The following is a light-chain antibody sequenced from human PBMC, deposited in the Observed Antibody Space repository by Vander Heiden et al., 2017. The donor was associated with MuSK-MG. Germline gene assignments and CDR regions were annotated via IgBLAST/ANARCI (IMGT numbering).Light chain of an antibody. J-gene: IGKJ3*01. CDR2: GAS. V-gene: IGKV1-39*01. CDR1: QSISTY. Sequence: DTQMTQSPSSLSASVGDRVTITCRASQSISTYLNWYQQKPGKAPKLLIYGASSLQSGVPSRFSGSGSGTDFTLTISRLQPEDFAIYYCQQSDSASFTFGHGTKVDIK. CDR3: QQSDSASFT.